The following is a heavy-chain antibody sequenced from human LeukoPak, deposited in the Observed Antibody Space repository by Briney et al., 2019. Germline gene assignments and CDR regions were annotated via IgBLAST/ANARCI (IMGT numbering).Heavy chain of an antibody. J-gene: IGHJ4*02. CDR2: ISYDGSNK. CDR1: GFTFSSYG. Sequence: PGRSLRLSCAAPGFTFSSYGMHWVRQAPGKGLEWVAVISYDGSNKYYADSVKGRFTISRDNSKNTLYLQMNSLRAEDTAVYYCAKAHGGSGYDSYFDYWGQGTLVTVSS. D-gene: IGHD5-12*01. CDR3: AKAHGGSGYDSYFDY. V-gene: IGHV3-30*18.